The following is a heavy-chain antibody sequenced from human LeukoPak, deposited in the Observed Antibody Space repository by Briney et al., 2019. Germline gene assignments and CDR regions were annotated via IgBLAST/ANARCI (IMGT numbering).Heavy chain of an antibody. CDR1: GYTFTSYG. CDR2: ISAYNGNT. V-gene: IGHV1-18*01. J-gene: IGHJ6*02. Sequence: ASVKVSCKASGYTFTSYGISWVRQAPGQGLEWMGWISAYNGNTNYAQKLQGRVTMTTDTSTSTAYMELRSLRSDDTAVYYCARDVYNDFWSGHTRVGMDVWGQGTTVTVSS. CDR3: ARDVYNDFWSGHTRVGMDV. D-gene: IGHD3-3*01.